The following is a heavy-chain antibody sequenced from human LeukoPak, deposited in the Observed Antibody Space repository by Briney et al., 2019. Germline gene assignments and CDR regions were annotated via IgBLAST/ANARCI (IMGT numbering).Heavy chain of an antibody. CDR1: GFTVSSNY. V-gene: IGHV3-53*01. J-gene: IGHJ3*02. CDR2: IYSGGST. Sequence: GGSLRLSCAASGFTVSSNYMSWVRQAPGKGLEWVSVIYSGGSTYYADSVKGRFTISRDNAKNSLYLQMNSLRAEDTAVYYCARESLVFDAFDIWGQGTMVTVSS. D-gene: IGHD2-2*01. CDR3: ARESLVFDAFDI.